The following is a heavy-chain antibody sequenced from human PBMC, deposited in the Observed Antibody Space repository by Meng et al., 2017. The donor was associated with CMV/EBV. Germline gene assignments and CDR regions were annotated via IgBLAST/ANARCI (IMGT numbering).Heavy chain of an antibody. CDR3: AKAAARSWFDP. V-gene: IGHV3-9*01. CDR2: ISWNSGSI. J-gene: IGHJ5*02. Sequence: SLKFSCAASGFTFDDYAMHWVRQAPGKGLEWVSGISWNSGSIGYADSVKGRFTISRDNAKNSLYLQMNSLRAEDTALYYCAKAAARSWFDPWGQGTLVTVSS. CDR1: GFTFDDYA. D-gene: IGHD6-6*01.